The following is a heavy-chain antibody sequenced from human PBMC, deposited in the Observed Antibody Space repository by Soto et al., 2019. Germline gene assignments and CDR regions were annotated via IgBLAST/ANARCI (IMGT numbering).Heavy chain of an antibody. D-gene: IGHD6-13*01. CDR1: GGSISSYY. CDR2: IYYSGST. CDR3: AREGIAAACTDYYYYMDG. J-gene: IGHJ6*03. Sequence: SETLSLTCTVSGGSISSYYWSWIRQPPGKGLEWIGYIYYSGSTNYNPSLKSRVTISVDTSKNQFSLKLSSVTAADTAVYYCAREGIAAACTDYYYYMDGWGKGTTVTVSS. V-gene: IGHV4-59*01.